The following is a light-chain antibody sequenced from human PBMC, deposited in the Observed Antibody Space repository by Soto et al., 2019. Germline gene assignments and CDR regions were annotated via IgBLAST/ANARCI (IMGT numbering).Light chain of an antibody. CDR3: QQYGSSPRT. CDR2: DAS. Sequence: EIVLTQSPGTLSLSPGERATLSCRASQSVSSYLAWYQQKPGQAPRLLIYDASTRATGIPDRFSGSGSGTDFTLTISRLEPEEFAVYYCQQYGSSPRTFGQGTKLEIK. J-gene: IGKJ2*01. V-gene: IGKV3-20*01. CDR1: QSVSSY.